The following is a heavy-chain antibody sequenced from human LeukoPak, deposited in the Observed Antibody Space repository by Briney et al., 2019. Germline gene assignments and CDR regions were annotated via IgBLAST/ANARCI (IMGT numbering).Heavy chain of an antibody. Sequence: PGGSLRLSCAASGFTFSSYAMHWVRQAPGKGLEWVAVISYDGSNKYYADSVKGRFTISRDNSKNTLYLQMNSLRAEDTAVYYCARDITVGAVASYWGQGALVTVSS. V-gene: IGHV3-30-3*01. CDR2: ISYDGSNK. CDR1: GFTFSSYA. CDR3: ARDITVGAVASY. D-gene: IGHD6-19*01. J-gene: IGHJ4*02.